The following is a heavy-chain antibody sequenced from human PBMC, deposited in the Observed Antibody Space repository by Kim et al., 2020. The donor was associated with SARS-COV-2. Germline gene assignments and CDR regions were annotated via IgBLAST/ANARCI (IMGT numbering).Heavy chain of an antibody. V-gene: IGHV1-2*02. CDR1: GYTFTGYY. J-gene: IGHJ6*02. CDR2: INPNSGGT. Sequence: ASVKVSCKASGYTFTGYYIHWVRQAPGQGLEWMGWINPNSGGTNYAQKFQGRVTMTRDTSISTAYMEVSRLRSDDTAVYYCARDRXAATGYGMDVWGQGTTVTVSS. D-gene: IGHD6-13*01. CDR3: ARDRXAATGYGMDV.